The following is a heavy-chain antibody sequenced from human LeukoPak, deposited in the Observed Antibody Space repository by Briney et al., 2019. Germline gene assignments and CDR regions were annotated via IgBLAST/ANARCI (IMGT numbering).Heavy chain of an antibody. CDR3: AKTVNWGGSGTYLDY. CDR1: GGTFSSYA. Sequence: ASVKVSCKASGGTFSSYAISWVRQAPGQGLEWMGGIIPIFGTANYAQKFQGRVTITADESTSTAYMELRNLRSDDTALYYCAKTVNWGGSGTYLDYWGQGALVAVSS. CDR2: IIPIFGTA. V-gene: IGHV1-69*13. J-gene: IGHJ4*02. D-gene: IGHD7-27*01.